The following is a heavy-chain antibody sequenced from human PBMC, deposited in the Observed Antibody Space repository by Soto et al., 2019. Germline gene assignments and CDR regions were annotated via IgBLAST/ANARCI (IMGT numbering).Heavy chain of an antibody. J-gene: IGHJ6*02. D-gene: IGHD3-3*01. V-gene: IGHV3-48*02. CDR2: ISSSSSTI. CDR1: GFTFSSYS. Sequence: PGGSLRLSCAASGFTFSSYSMNWVRQAPGKGLEWVSYISSSSSTIYYADSVKGRFTISRDNAKNSLYLQMNSLRDEDTAVYYCARLLGDYYDFWSGYPPSGMDVWGQGTTVTVSS. CDR3: ARLLGDYYDFWSGYPPSGMDV.